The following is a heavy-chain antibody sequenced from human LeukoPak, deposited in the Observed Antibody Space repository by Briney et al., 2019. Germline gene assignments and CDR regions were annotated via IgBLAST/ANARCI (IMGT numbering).Heavy chain of an antibody. CDR3: ARDRRGGGYYGSGSYYYPGLFDY. D-gene: IGHD3-10*01. J-gene: IGHJ4*02. CDR1: GFTFSSYE. CDR2: ISSSGSTI. Sequence: GGSLRLSCAASGFTFSSYEMNWVRQAPGKGLEWVSYISSSGSTIYYADSVKGRFTISRDNAKNSLYLQMNSLRAEDTAVYYCARDRRGGGYYGSGSYYYPGLFDYWGQGTLVTVSS. V-gene: IGHV3-48*03.